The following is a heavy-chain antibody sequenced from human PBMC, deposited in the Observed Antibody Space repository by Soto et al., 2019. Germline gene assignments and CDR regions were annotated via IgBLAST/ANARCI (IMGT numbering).Heavy chain of an antibody. CDR1: GFTFSSYG. D-gene: IGHD6-13*01. CDR2: IWYDGSNK. Sequence: QVQLVESGGGVVQPGRSLRLSCAASGFTFSSYGMHWVRQAPGKGLEWVAVIWYDGSNKYYADSVKGRFTISRDNSKNTLYLQMNSLRAEDTAVYYCARDSPYSSSWLDLDYWGQGTLDTVSS. J-gene: IGHJ4*02. CDR3: ARDSPYSSSWLDLDY. V-gene: IGHV3-33*01.